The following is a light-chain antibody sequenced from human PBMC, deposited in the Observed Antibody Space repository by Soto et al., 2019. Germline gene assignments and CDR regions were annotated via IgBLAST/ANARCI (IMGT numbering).Light chain of an antibody. CDR2: GAS. CDR1: HSVGSSS. J-gene: IGKJ1*01. CDR3: RQDGSSSWT. Sequence: VSTEAPAALSLSTGERGTRCCRASHSVGSSSFACNQHRFGHAPSLLIYGASSRATGIPDRFSGSGSGTDSTLTISILEPEDFAVKYCRQDGSSSWTFGQGTKVAIK. V-gene: IGKV3-20*01.